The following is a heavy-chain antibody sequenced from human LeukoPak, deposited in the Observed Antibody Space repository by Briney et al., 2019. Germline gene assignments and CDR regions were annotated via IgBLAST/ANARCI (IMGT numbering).Heavy chain of an antibody. D-gene: IGHD2-2*01. CDR2: ISGSGGST. J-gene: IGHJ4*02. V-gene: IGHV3-23*01. CDR1: GFTFSSYA. CDR3: AKVIDCSSTSCYLPFYYFDY. Sequence: GGSLRLSCAASGFTFSSYAMSLVRQAPGKGLEWVSAISGSGGSTYYADSVKGRFTISRDNSKNTLYLQMNSLRAEDTAVYYCAKVIDCSSTSCYLPFYYFDYWGQGTLVTVSS.